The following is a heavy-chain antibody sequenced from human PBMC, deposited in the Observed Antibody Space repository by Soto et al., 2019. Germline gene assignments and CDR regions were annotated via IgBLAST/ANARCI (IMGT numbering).Heavy chain of an antibody. V-gene: IGHV1-69*02. CDR2: IIPILGIA. D-gene: IGHD1-1*01. Sequence: QVQLVQSGAEVKKPGSSVKVSCKASGGTFSSYTISWVRQAPGQGLEWMGRIIPILGIANYAQKFQGRVTITADKSTSTAYMELSSLRSEDTAVYYFAIELERRGSFDYWGQGTLVTVSS. J-gene: IGHJ4*02. CDR3: AIELERRGSFDY. CDR1: GGTFSSYT.